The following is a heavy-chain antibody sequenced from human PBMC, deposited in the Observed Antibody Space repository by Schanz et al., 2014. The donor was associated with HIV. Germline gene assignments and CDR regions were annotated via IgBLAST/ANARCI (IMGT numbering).Heavy chain of an antibody. CDR2: ISGTDGSR. V-gene: IGHV3-23*04. CDR3: ARGGLRWHPEWLDY. J-gene: IGHJ4*02. CDR1: GFTFRSND. Sequence: EVQLVESGGAWVQPGGSLRLSCAASGFTFRSNDMSWVRQAPGKGLEWVSGISGTDGSRSYADSVKGRFTISRDNSRNTLSLEMNSLRVEDTAVYYCARGGLRWHPEWLDYWGQGTLVTVSS. D-gene: IGHD4-17*01.